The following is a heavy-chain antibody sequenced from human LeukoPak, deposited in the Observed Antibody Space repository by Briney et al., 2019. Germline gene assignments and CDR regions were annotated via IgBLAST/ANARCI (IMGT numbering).Heavy chain of an antibody. D-gene: IGHD3-9*01. CDR3: ARGITYYDIYF. Sequence: GRSLRLSCAASGFTFSSYAMHWVRQAPGKGLEWVAVISYDGSNKYYADSVKGRFTISRDNSKNTLYLQMNSLRAEDTAVYYCARGITYYDIYFWGQGTLVTVSS. V-gene: IGHV3-30*04. CDR2: ISYDGSNK. J-gene: IGHJ4*02. CDR1: GFTFSSYA.